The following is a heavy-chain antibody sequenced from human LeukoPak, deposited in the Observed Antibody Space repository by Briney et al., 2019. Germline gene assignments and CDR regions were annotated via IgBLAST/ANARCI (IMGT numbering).Heavy chain of an antibody. D-gene: IGHD3-22*01. CDR2: INHSGST. CDR1: GGXFSGYY. J-gene: IGHJ4*02. V-gene: IGHV4-34*01. CDR3: ARGLRYYYDSSGYYSYFDY. Sequence: PSETLSLTCAVYGGXFSGYYCSWIRKPPGKGLEWIGLINHSGSTNYNPSLKSRVTISVDTSKNQFSLKLSSVTAADTAVYYCARGLRYYYDSSGYYSYFDYWGQGTLVTVSS.